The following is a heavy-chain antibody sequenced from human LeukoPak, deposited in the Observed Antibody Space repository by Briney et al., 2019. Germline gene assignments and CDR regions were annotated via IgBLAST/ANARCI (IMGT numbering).Heavy chain of an antibody. D-gene: IGHD1-26*01. CDR2: INHSGST. CDR1: GGSFRGYY. J-gene: IGHJ4*02. Sequence: SETLSLTCAVYGGSFRGYYWSWIRQPPGKGLEWIGEINHSGSTNYNPSLKSRVTISVDTSKNQFSLKLSSVTAADTAVYYCARLGGWELLTRHFDYWGQGTLVTVSS. V-gene: IGHV4-34*01. CDR3: ARLGGWELLTRHFDY.